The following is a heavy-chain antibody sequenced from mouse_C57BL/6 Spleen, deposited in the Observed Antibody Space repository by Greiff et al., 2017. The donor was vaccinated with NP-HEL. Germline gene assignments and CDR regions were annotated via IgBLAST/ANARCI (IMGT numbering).Heavy chain of an antibody. V-gene: IGHV1-53*01. CDR2: INPSNGGT. CDR3: AQGDGYYWYFDV. CDR1: AYTFTSYW. D-gene: IGHD2-3*01. J-gene: IGHJ1*03. Sequence: VQLQQPGTELVKPGASVKLSCKASAYTFTSYWMHWVKQRPGQGLEWIGNINPSNGGTNYNEKFKSKATLTVDKSSSTAYMQLSSLTSEDSAVYYCAQGDGYYWYFDVWGTGTTVTVSS.